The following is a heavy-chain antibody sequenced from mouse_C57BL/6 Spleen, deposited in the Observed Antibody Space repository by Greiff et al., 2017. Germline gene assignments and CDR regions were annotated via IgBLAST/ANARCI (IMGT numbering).Heavy chain of an antibody. Sequence: EVKLVESGEGLVKPGGSLKLSCAASGFTFSSYAMSWVRQTPEKRLEWVAYISSGGDYIYYADTVKGRFTISRDNARNTLYLQMSSLKSEDTAMYYCTRDQRITTVVGYAMDYWGQGTSVTVSS. D-gene: IGHD1-1*01. CDR2: ISSGGDYI. CDR1: GFTFSSYA. J-gene: IGHJ4*01. V-gene: IGHV5-9-1*02. CDR3: TRDQRITTVVGYAMDY.